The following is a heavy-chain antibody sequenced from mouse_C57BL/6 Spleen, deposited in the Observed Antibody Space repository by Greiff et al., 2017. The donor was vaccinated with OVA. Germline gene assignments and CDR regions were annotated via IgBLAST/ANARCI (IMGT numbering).Heavy chain of an antibody. CDR1: GYTFTSYW. V-gene: IGHV1-64*01. CDR2: IHPNSGST. D-gene: IGHD1-1*01. Sequence: QVQLQQPGAELVKPGASVKLSCKASGYTFTSYWMHWVKQRPGQGLEWIGMIHPNSGSTNYNEKFKSKATLTVDKSSSTAYMQLSSRTSEDSAVYYWARKEGFSSYEVDYWGQGTSVTVSS. J-gene: IGHJ4*01. CDR3: ARKEGFSSYEVDY.